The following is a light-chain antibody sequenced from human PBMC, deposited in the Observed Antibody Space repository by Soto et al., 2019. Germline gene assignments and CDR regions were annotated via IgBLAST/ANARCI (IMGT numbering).Light chain of an antibody. CDR3: QQYENLRLHT. CDR2: DAS. Sequence: DIQMTQSPSSLSASVGERVTITCRANEDISNYLNWYQQKPGRAPKLLIYDASTLETGVPSRFSASGSVTHFTFTISSLQPEDVGTYYCQQYENLRLHTFGPGTKL. V-gene: IGKV1-33*01. CDR1: EDISNY. J-gene: IGKJ2*01.